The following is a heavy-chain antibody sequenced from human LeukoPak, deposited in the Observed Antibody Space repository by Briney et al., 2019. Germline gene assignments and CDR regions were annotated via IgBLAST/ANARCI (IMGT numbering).Heavy chain of an antibody. V-gene: IGHV4-59*11. D-gene: IGHD3-22*01. CDR1: GGSIISHY. J-gene: IGHJ6*02. Sequence: SETLSLTCTVSGGSIISHYWSWIRQPPGKGLEWIGYIYYSGSTNYNPSLKSRVTISIDSSKNQFSLRLSSVTAADTAMYYCARNPGYYSDFYYGMDVWSQGTTVTVSS. CDR2: IYYSGST. CDR3: ARNPGYYSDFYYGMDV.